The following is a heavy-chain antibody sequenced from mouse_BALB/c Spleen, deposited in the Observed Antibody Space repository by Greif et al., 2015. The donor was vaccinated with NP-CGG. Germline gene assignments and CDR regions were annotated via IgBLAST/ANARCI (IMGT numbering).Heavy chain of an antibody. CDR2: IDPANGNT. J-gene: IGHJ3*01. Sequence: EVQLQQSGAELVKPGASVKLSCTASGFNIKDTYMHWVKQRPEQGLEWIGRIDPANGNTKYDPKFQGKATITADTSSNTAYLQLSSLTSEDTAVYYCARNYGSSSFAYWGQGTLVTVSA. CDR3: ARNYGSSSFAY. V-gene: IGHV14-3*02. D-gene: IGHD1-1*01. CDR1: GFNIKDTY.